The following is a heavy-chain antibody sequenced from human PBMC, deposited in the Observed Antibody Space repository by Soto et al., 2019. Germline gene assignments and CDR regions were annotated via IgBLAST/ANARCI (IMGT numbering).Heavy chain of an antibody. V-gene: IGHV3-23*01. J-gene: IGHJ4*02. CDR3: AKDKVPAALYYFDY. Sequence: GSLRLSCAASGFTFSSYAMSWVRQAPGKGLEWVSAFSGSGDNTFYADSVKGRFTISRDNSKNTLYLQMNSLRAEDTAVYYCAKDKVPAALYYFDYWGQGTLVTVSS. CDR2: FSGSGDNT. D-gene: IGHD2-2*01. CDR1: GFTFSSYA.